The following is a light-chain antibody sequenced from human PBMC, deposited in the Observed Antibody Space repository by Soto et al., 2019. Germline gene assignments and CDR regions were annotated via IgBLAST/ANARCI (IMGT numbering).Light chain of an antibody. V-gene: IGKV1-27*01. CDR3: QKYDSAPFT. CDR1: QGISSY. J-gene: IGKJ3*01. Sequence: DIQMTQSPSSLSASVGDRVTITCRASQGISSYLAWYQQKPGKVPKLLIYAASTLQSGVPSRVSGGGSGTESTRTISSLQPEDVADYYCQKYDSAPFTFGPGTKVDIK. CDR2: AAS.